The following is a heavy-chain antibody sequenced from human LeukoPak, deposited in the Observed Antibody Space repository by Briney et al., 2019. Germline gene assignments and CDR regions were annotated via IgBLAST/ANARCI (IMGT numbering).Heavy chain of an antibody. CDR3: VRDAEAFLNKAALDN. CDR2: ISSEGSEQ. CDR1: GFSFSRYA. J-gene: IGHJ4*02. D-gene: IGHD6-13*01. Sequence: GRSLRLSCAASGFSFSRYAMHWVRKAPGKGLEWVAVISSEGSEQLYADSVKGRFTISRDNSKNTLYLQMNSLRAEDTALYNWVRDAEAFLNKAALDNWGKGTRV. V-gene: IGHV3-33*08.